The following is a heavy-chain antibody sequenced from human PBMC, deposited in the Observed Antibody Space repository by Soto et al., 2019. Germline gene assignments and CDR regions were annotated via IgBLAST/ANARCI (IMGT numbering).Heavy chain of an antibody. CDR1: GFTFSDFA. J-gene: IGHJ6*02. V-gene: IGHV3-30*18. D-gene: IGHD3-16*01. CDR3: AKDWGHQLILHHVGMDV. Sequence: QVQLVESGGTVVQPGRSVRLSCAASGFTFSDFAIHWVRQAAGKGLQWLAVTSFDGNKKYYADSVKGRLTISRDNSKNTLYLQMISLTSDDTAVYYCAKDWGHQLILHHVGMDVWGQGTTVTVSS. CDR2: TSFDGNKK.